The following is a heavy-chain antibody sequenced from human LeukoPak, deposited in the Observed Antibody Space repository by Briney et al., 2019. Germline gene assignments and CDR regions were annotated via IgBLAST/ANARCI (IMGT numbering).Heavy chain of an antibody. D-gene: IGHD2-2*01. CDR3: AVIVVPAAPGGAPFDY. CDR2: MNPNSGNT. J-gene: IGHJ4*02. V-gene: IGHV1-8*03. CDR1: GYTFTSYD. Sequence: SVKVSCKASGYTFTSYDINWVRQATGQGLEWMGWMNPNSGNTGYAQKFQGRVTITRNTSISTAYMELSSLRSEDTAVYYCAVIVVPAAPGGAPFDYWGQGTLVTVSS.